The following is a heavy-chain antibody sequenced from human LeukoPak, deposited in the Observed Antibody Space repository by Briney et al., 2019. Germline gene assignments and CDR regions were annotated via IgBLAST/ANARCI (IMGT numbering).Heavy chain of an antibody. Sequence: SETLSLTCTVSGYSISNGYYWAWIRQSPGEGVQWIGSVYHKRGTYYNPSLTSRATISVDTSKNQFSLDLRSVTAADTAVYYCAGGPTPWRGGGFDPWGQGALVTVSS. J-gene: IGHJ5*02. D-gene: IGHD3-16*01. V-gene: IGHV4-38-2*02. CDR3: AGGPTPWRGGGFDP. CDR2: VYHKRGT. CDR1: GYSISNGYY.